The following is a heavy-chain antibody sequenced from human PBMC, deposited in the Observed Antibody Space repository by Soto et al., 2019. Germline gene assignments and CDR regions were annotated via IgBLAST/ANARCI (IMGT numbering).Heavy chain of an antibody. V-gene: IGHV3-7*03. Sequence: EVQLVESGGGLVQPGGSLRLSCAASGFTFSSYWMSWVRQAPGKGLEWVANIKQDGSEKYYVDSVKGRFTISRDNAKNSLYLQRNGLRVEDTGVYYCARDELNGYGPNDAFDDSGQGTMVTVSS. CDR2: IKQDGSEK. J-gene: IGHJ3*01. D-gene: IGHD5-12*01. CDR1: GFTFSSYW. CDR3: ARDELNGYGPNDAFDD.